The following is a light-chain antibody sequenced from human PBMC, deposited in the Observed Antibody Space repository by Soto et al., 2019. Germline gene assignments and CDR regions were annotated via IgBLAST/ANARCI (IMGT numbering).Light chain of an antibody. Sequence: VLTQSPATLSLFPGERATLSCRASQSVYTNLAWYQQKPGQAPRLLIYDTSTRATGVPTRFSGSRSGAEFTLTINSLQSEDFAVYYCQQYYNWPPYTFGQGTKVDIK. J-gene: IGKJ2*01. V-gene: IGKV3-15*01. CDR2: DTS. CDR1: QSVYTN. CDR3: QQYYNWPPYT.